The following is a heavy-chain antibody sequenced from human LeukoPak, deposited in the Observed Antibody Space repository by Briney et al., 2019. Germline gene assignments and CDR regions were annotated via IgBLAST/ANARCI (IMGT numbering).Heavy chain of an antibody. J-gene: IGHJ4*02. V-gene: IGHV1-18*01. CDR2: ISAYNGNT. D-gene: IGHD2-21*02. Sequence: GASVKVSCKASGYTFTSYGISWVRQAPGQGLEWMGWISAYNGNTNYAQKLQGRVTMTTDTSTSTAYMELRSLRSDDTAVYYCARVGAMVVTAYRQSRSQYYSDYWGQGTLVTVSS. CDR3: ARVGAMVVTAYRQSRSQYYSDY. CDR1: GYTFTSYG.